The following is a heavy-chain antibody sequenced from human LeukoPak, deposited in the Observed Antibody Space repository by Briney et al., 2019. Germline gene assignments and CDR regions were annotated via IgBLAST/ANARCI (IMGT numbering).Heavy chain of an antibody. J-gene: IGHJ4*02. V-gene: IGHV3-21*01. CDR2: ISMSGRYI. CDR3: ARAGSHRNSGYDY. D-gene: IGHD5-12*01. Sequence: GGSLRLSCAASGFTFDGYSMNWVRQAPGKGLEWVASISMSGRYIHYADSVQGRFTVSRDTAKNSLYLQMNSLRAEDTAVYYCARAGSHRNSGYDYWGQGTLVTVSS. CDR1: GFTFDGYS.